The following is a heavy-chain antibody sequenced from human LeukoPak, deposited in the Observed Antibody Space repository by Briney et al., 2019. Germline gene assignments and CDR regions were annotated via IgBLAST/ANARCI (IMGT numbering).Heavy chain of an antibody. D-gene: IGHD6-19*01. CDR3: GRQVAPGQWLVNL. J-gene: IGHJ5*02. Sequence: GGSLRLSCVASGFTFSNYAMQWAPGPPGKGQEGVAVMSTDGSLQYYANSVKGRFTISRDNYKSTLFLQMNSLSAADTAVYYCGRQVAPGQWLVNLWGQGTLVTVSS. CDR2: MSTDGSLQ. CDR1: GFTFSNYA. V-gene: IGHV3-30*17.